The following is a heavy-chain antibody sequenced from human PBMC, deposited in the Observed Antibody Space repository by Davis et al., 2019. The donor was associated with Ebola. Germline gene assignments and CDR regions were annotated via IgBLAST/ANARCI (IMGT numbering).Heavy chain of an antibody. V-gene: IGHV5-10-1*01. J-gene: IGHJ3*02. CDR1: GYSFTSYW. D-gene: IGHD2-15*01. Sequence: GESLKISCKCSGYSFTSYWLSWVRQMPGTGLEWMGRIHPSDSYTNYSPSFQGHVTISADKSISTAYLQWSSLKASDTAMYYCARLGYSSGGSCYGRGAFDIWGQGTMVTVSS. CDR3: ARLGYSSGGSCYGRGAFDI. CDR2: IHPSDSYT.